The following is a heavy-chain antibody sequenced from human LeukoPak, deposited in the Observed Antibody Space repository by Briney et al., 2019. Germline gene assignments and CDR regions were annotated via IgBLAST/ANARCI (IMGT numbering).Heavy chain of an antibody. CDR2: IIPIFGTA. CDR3: ARLDYYDSSGYYPRRAEYFQH. D-gene: IGHD3-22*01. CDR1: GGTFSSYA. J-gene: IGHJ1*01. Sequence: ASVKVSCKASGGTFSSYAISWVRQAPGQGLEWMGGIIPIFGTANYAQKFQGRVTITADKSTSTAYMELSSLRSEDTAVYYCARLDYYDSSGYYPRRAEYFQHWGQGTLVTVSS. V-gene: IGHV1-69*06.